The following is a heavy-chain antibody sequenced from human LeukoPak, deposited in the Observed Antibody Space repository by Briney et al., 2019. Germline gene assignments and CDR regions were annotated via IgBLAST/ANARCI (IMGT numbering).Heavy chain of an antibody. CDR2: IKSKTDGGTT. J-gene: IGHJ4*02. Sequence: GGSLRLSCAASGFTFSNAWMSWVRQAPGKGLEWIGRIKSKTDGGTTDYAAPVKGRFTISRDDSKNTLYLQMNSLKTEDTAVYYCPTIRGYSSSWPFDYWGQGILVTVSS. CDR3: PTIRGYSSSWPFDY. V-gene: IGHV3-15*01. D-gene: IGHD6-13*01. CDR1: GFTFSNAW.